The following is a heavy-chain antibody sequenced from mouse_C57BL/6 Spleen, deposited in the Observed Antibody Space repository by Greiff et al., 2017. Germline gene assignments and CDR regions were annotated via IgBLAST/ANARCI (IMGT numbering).Heavy chain of an antibody. D-gene: IGHD4-1*01. J-gene: IGHJ3*01. CDR1: GYTFTDHT. V-gene: IGHV1-78*01. CDR2: IYPRDGST. Sequence: VQRVESDAELVKPGASVKISCKVSGYTFTDHTIHWMKQRPEQGLEWIGYIYPRDGSTKYNEKFKGKATLTADKSSSTAYMQLNSLTSEDSAVYFCASRNWDGAWFAYWGQGTLVTVSA. CDR3: ASRNWDGAWFAY.